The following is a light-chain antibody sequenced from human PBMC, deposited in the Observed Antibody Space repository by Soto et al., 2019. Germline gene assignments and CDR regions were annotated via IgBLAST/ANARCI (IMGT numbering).Light chain of an antibody. J-gene: IGLJ1*01. CDR3: SSYASSSTL. CDR1: SSDVGGYNY. V-gene: IGLV2-14*01. Sequence: HSVLTQPASVSGSPGQSITISCTGTSSDVGGYNYVSWYQQHPRKAPKLMIYDVSNRPSGVSNRFSGSKSGNTASLTISGLQAEDEADYYCSSYASSSTLFGTGTKVTVL. CDR2: DVS.